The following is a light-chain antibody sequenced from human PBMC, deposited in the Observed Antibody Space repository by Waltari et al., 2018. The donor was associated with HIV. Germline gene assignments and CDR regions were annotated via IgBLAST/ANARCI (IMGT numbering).Light chain of an antibody. CDR2: RKY. V-gene: IGLV1-44*01. J-gene: IGLJ2*01. CDR1: SSNIGSNT. Sequence: QSVLTQPPSASGTPGQRVAISCSGSSSNIGSNTITLYQQLSGTAPKLRIKRKYQRPSGVPDRFSGSKSGTSGSLAISGRQSEDEADYYCAAWDDNRNAVVFGGGTKLTVL. CDR3: AAWDDNRNAVV.